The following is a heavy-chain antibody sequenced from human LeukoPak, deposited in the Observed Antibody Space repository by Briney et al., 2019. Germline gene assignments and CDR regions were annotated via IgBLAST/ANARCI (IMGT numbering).Heavy chain of an antibody. J-gene: IGHJ6*02. V-gene: IGHV4-59*01. CDR1: GGSISNYF. CDR2: ISYLGST. D-gene: IGHD4-17*01. Sequence: SETLSLTCNVSGGSISNYFWSWIRQPPGRGLEWIGYISYLGSTNYNPSLKGRVTFSVVTSKNQISLRVISVTVADTAVYYCARDRRGHDYGLFYYYYYGMDVWGQGTTVTVSS. CDR3: ARDRRGHDYGLFYYYYYGMDV.